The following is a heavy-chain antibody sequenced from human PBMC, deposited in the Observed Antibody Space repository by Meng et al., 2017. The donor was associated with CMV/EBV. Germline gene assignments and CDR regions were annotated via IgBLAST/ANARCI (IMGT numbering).Heavy chain of an antibody. V-gene: IGHV3-11*04. CDR3: AKEAGRYSGYDFGSYYYYGMDV. J-gene: IGHJ6*02. CDR1: GFTFSDYY. D-gene: IGHD5-12*01. CDR2: ISSSGSTI. Sequence: GGSLRLSCAASGFTFSDYYMSWIRQAPGKGLEWVSYISSSGSTIYYADSVKGRFTISRDNAKNSLYLQMNSLRAEDTAVYYCAKEAGRYSGYDFGSYYYYGMDVWGQGTTVTVSS.